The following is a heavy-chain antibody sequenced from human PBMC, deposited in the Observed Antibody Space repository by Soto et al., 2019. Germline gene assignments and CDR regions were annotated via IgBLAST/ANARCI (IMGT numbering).Heavy chain of an antibody. Sequence: QVQLVQSGAEVKKPGASVKVSCKASGYTFTSYDINWVRQATGQGLEWMGWMNPNSGNTGYAQKFQGRATKTRNNSISTAYMELSSLRSEDTAVYYCARGESFLEALTYFDYWGQGTLVTVSS. V-gene: IGHV1-8*01. D-gene: IGHD3-3*01. CDR3: ARGESFLEALTYFDY. CDR1: GYTFTSYD. CDR2: MNPNSGNT. J-gene: IGHJ4*02.